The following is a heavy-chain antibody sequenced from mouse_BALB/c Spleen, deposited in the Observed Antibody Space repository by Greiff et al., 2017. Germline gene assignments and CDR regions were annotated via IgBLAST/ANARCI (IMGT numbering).Heavy chain of an antibody. CDR3: ARWYYYAMDY. CDR1: GYNFTSYW. CDR2: IYPGSGST. V-gene: IGHV1-55*01. J-gene: IGHJ4*01. Sequence: QVQLQQPGAELVKPGTSVKLSCKASGYNFTSYWINWVKLRPGQGLEWIGDIYPGSGSTNYNEKFKSKATLTVDTSSSTAYMQLSSLASEDSALYYCARWYYYAMDYWGQGTSVTVSS.